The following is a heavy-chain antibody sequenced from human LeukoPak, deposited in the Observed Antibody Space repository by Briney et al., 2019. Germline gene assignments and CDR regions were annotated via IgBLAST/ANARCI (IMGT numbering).Heavy chain of an antibody. Sequence: VASVKVSCKTSGYTFTFYYIHWVRQAPGQGLEWMGIINPHADSTTYAQKFQGRVTMTRDTSISTAYMELSRLRSDDTAVYYCARDGAAFDIWGQGTMVTVSS. J-gene: IGHJ3*02. CDR1: GYTFTFYY. D-gene: IGHD1-26*01. V-gene: IGHV1-2*02. CDR2: INPHADST. CDR3: ARDGAAFDI.